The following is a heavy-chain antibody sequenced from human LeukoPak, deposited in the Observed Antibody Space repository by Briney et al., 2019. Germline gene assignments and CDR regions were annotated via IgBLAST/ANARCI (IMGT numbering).Heavy chain of an antibody. CDR1: GYTFSDYY. CDR3: ARNMVRGVMAYGYYYGMDV. J-gene: IGHJ6*02. CDR2: ISSSGSTI. V-gene: IGHV3-11*01. Sequence: GRSLRLSCAASGYTFSDYYMSWIRQAPGKGLEWVSYISSSGSTIYYADSVKGRFTISRDNAKNSLYLQMNSLRAEDTAVYYCARNMVRGVMAYGYYYGMDVWGQGTTVTVSS. D-gene: IGHD3-10*01.